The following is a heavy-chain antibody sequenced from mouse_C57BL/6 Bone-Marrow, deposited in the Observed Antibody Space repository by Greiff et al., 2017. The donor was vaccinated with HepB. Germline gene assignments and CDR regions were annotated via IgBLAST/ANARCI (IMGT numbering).Heavy chain of an antibody. CDR3: ARREDGSWYVDV. V-gene: IGHV1-64*01. CDR1: GYTFTSYW. D-gene: IGHD1-1*01. Sequence: QVQLQQPGAELVKPGASVKLSCKASGYTFTSYWMHWVKQRPGQGLEWIGMIHPNSGSTNYNEKFKSKATLTVDKSSSTAYMKLSSLTSEDSAVYYCARREDGSWYVDVWGTGTTVTVSS. CDR2: IHPNSGST. J-gene: IGHJ1*03.